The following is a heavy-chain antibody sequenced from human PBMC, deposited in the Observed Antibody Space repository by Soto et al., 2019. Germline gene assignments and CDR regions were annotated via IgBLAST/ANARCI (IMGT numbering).Heavy chain of an antibody. J-gene: IGHJ6*02. CDR1: GYTFTSYA. D-gene: IGHD3-22*01. CDR3: ASDSVENYEHNLGPYYCYGMDV. Sequence: QVQLVQSGAEVKKPGASVKVSCKASGYTFTSYAMHWVRQAPGQRLEWMGWINAGNGNTKYSQKFQGRVTITRDTSASTAYMELSSLRSEETAVYYCASDSVENYEHNLGPYYCYGMDVWGQGTPVTVSS. V-gene: IGHV1-3*01. CDR2: INAGNGNT.